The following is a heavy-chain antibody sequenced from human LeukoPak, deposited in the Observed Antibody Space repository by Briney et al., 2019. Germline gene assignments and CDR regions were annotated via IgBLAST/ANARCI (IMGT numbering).Heavy chain of an antibody. D-gene: IGHD5-12*01. CDR1: GGSISSSSYY. J-gene: IGHJ4*02. Sequence: SETLSLTCTVSGGSISSSSYYWGWIRQPPGKGLEWIGSIYYSGSTYYNPSLKSRVTISVDTSQNQFSLKLSSVTAADTAVYYCATDQGSGYDSQPFDYWGQGTLVTVSS. CDR3: ATDQGSGYDSQPFDY. CDR2: IYYSGST. V-gene: IGHV4-39*07.